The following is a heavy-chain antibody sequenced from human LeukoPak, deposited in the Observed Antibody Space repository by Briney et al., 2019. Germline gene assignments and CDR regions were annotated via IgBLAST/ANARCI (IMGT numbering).Heavy chain of an antibody. CDR3: ARDTPGGYSYGSFDF. J-gene: IGHJ4*02. V-gene: IGHV4-34*09. CDR2: IYYSGST. Sequence: SETLSLTCAVYGGSFSGYYWSWIRQPPGKGLEWIGYIYYSGSTYYNPSLKSRVTMSVDTSKNQFSLKLSSVTAADTAVYYCARDTPGGYSYGSFDFWGQGTLVTVSS. D-gene: IGHD5-18*01. CDR1: GGSFSGYY.